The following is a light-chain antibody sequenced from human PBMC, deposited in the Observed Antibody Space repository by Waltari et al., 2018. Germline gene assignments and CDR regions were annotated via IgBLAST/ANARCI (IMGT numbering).Light chain of an antibody. J-gene: IGLJ3*02. CDR3: QSYDSSNRV. Sequence: NFMLTQPPSVSESPGKTVTISCTRSSGRIPSNNVPWYLKRPGSAPTTVIYEDNQRPSGVPDRFSGSIDSSSNSASLTISGLKTEDEADYYCQSYDSSNRVFGGGTKLTVL. CDR2: EDN. CDR1: SGRIPSNN. V-gene: IGLV6-57*03.